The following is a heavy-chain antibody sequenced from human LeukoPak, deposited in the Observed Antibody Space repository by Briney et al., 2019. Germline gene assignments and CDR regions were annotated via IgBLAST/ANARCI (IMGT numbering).Heavy chain of an antibody. D-gene: IGHD3-22*01. CDR3: VIYYFDSNAFSQ. V-gene: IGHV1-69*04. Sequence: GASVKVSCKASGYTFTSYGISWVRQAPGQGLERLGKIIPILGPANYAQKFQGRVTITADKSTRIVHMELTGLRFEDTAVYYCVIYYFDSNAFSQWGQGTRVTVSS. J-gene: IGHJ4*02. CDR2: IIPILGPA. CDR1: GYTFTSYG.